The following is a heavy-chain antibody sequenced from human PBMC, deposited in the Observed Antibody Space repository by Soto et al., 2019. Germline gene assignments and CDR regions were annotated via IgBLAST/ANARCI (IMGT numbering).Heavy chain of an antibody. J-gene: IGHJ4*02. V-gene: IGHV4-31*03. CDR3: ARGGPVSVSPAWQLLGYFDS. CDR2: ISYTGAT. CDR1: GGSISRGAYF. Sequence: QVHLQESGPGQVRPSQTLSLSCSVSGGSISRGAYFWTWIRQFPGKGLEWIAYISYTGATYYNPSLKSRVTILADRSKNPFSRKLNSVTSADTAVYYCARGGPVSVSPAWQLLGYFDSWGQGTLVTVSS. D-gene: IGHD2-15*01.